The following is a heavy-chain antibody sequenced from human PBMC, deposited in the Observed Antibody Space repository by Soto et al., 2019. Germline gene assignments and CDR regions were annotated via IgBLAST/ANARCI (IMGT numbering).Heavy chain of an antibody. V-gene: IGHV1-69*01. D-gene: IGHD3-10*01. CDR2: FIPIFVSA. CDR3: ARDVSSDTTGFRGYDV. J-gene: IGHJ4*02. Sequence: QLHLVQSGAEVKKAGSSVKVSCKASGGTVSSYAITWVRQAPGKGLEWMGVFIPIFVSAHYAPKFQGRITTTADESTSTAYMELSGLTSEDTAIYYCARDVSSDTTGFRGYDVWGQGTQVTVSS. CDR1: GGTVSSYA.